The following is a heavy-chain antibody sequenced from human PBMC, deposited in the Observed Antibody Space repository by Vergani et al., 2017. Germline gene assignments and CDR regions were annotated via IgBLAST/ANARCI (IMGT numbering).Heavy chain of an antibody. CDR3: AHGRYCSGGSCYSGLGWFDP. CDR2: IYWNDDK. D-gene: IGHD2-15*01. Sequence: QITLKESGPTLVKATQTLTLTCTISGSSLSSSGAGVGWIRQPPGKALEWLALIYWNDDKRYSPSQKSRLTITKDTLKNQVVLTMTNMDPVDTATYFCAHGRYCSGGSCYSGLGWFDPWSQGTLVTVST. V-gene: IGHV2-5*01. J-gene: IGHJ5*02. CDR1: GSSLSSSGAG.